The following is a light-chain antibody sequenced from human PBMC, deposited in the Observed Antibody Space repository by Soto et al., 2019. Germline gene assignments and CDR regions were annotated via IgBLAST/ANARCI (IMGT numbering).Light chain of an antibody. CDR2: GAS. CDR1: QSVSSIY. Sequence: EVVLTQSPGTLSLSPGERATLSCRASQSVSSIYLAWYQQKPGQAPRLLIYGASFRATGIPDRFSGSGSGTDFTLIISRLEPEDFAVYYCQHYGSSRLTFGGGTKVEIK. CDR3: QHYGSSRLT. J-gene: IGKJ4*01. V-gene: IGKV3-20*01.